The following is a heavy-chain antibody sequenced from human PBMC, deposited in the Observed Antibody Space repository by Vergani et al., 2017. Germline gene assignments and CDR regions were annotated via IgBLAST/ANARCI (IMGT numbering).Heavy chain of an antibody. D-gene: IGHD3-22*01. CDR3: ARDYYDTYYFDY. Sequence: QVQLVQSGAEVKKPGSSVKVSCKASGGTFSSYAISWVRKAPGQGLEWMGGIIPIFGTANYAQKFQGSVTITADESTSTAYMELSSLRSEDTAVYYCARDYYDTYYFDYWGQGTLVTVSS. CDR1: GGTFSSYA. J-gene: IGHJ4*02. V-gene: IGHV1-69*01. CDR2: IIPIFGTA.